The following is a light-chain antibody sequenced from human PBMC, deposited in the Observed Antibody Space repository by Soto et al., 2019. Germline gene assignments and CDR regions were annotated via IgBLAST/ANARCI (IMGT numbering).Light chain of an antibody. CDR2: NTN. Sequence: QTVVTQEPSFSVSPGGTVTLTCGLSSGSVSSSYYPSWYQQTPGQAPRTLIYNTNTRSSGVPDRFSGSILGNKAALTITGAQADDEADYYCVLDMGSGISVFGGGTELTV. CDR1: SGSVSSSYY. CDR3: VLDMGSGISV. J-gene: IGLJ3*02. V-gene: IGLV8-61*01.